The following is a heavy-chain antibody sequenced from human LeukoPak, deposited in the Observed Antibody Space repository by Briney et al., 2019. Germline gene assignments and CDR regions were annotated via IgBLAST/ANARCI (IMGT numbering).Heavy chain of an antibody. J-gene: IGHJ5*02. Sequence: SETLSLTCTVSGGSISSSSYYWGWIRQPPGKGLEWIGSIYYSGSTYYNLSLKSRVTISVDTSKNQFSLKLSSVTAADTAVYYCASDFYGSGSYLGDWFDPWGQGTLVTVSS. CDR1: GGSISSSSYY. V-gene: IGHV4-39*01. CDR3: ASDFYGSGSYLGDWFDP. CDR2: IYYSGST. D-gene: IGHD3-10*01.